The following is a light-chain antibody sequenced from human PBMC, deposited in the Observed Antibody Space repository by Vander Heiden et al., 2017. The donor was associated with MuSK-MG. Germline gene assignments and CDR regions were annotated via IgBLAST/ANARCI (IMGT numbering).Light chain of an antibody. CDR3: QSYDSSNQV. Sequence: NFMLPQPHSVSESPGKTVTISCTRSGGSIASNYVQWYQQRPGSSPTTVIYEDNQRPSGVPGRFSGSIDSSSNSASLTISGLKTEDEADYYCQSYDSSNQVFGGGTKLTVL. V-gene: IGLV6-57*01. CDR2: EDN. J-gene: IGLJ2*01. CDR1: GGSIASNY.